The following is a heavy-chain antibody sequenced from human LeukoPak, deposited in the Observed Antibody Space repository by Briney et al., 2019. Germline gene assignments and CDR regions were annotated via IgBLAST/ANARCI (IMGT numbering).Heavy chain of an antibody. CDR2: IYYSGST. Sequence: SETLSLTCTVSGGSISSYYWSWIRQPPGKGLQWIGYIYYSGSTNYNPSLKSRVTISVDTSKNQFSLKLSSVTAADTAVYYCARGGGYDPSRFDPWGQGTLVTVSS. D-gene: IGHD5-12*01. J-gene: IGHJ5*02. CDR1: GGSISSYY. CDR3: ARGGGYDPSRFDP. V-gene: IGHV4-59*01.